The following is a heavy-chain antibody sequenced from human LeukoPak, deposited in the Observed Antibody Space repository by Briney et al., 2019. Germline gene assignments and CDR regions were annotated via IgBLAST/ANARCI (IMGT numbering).Heavy chain of an antibody. V-gene: IGHV3-66*01. CDR3: ASSIGGHSNWFDP. Sequence: GGSLRLSCAASGFTVSSNYMSWVRQAPGKGLEWVSVIYSGGSTYYADSVKGRFTISRDNSKNTLYLQMNSLRAEDTAVYYCASSIGGHSNWFDPWGQGTLVTVSS. J-gene: IGHJ5*02. CDR2: IYSGGST. CDR1: GFTVSSNY. D-gene: IGHD3-10*01.